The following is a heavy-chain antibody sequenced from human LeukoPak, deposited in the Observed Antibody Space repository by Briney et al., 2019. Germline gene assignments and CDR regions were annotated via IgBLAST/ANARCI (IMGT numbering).Heavy chain of an antibody. Sequence: SVKVSCKASGYTFTSYAISWVRQAPGQGLEWMGGIIPIFGTANYAQKFQGRVTITADESTSTAYMELSSLRSEDTAVYYCALQAGYCSSTSCPGDYWGQGTLVTVSS. J-gene: IGHJ4*02. D-gene: IGHD2-2*01. CDR2: IIPIFGTA. V-gene: IGHV1-69*13. CDR3: ALQAGYCSSTSCPGDY. CDR1: GYTFTSYA.